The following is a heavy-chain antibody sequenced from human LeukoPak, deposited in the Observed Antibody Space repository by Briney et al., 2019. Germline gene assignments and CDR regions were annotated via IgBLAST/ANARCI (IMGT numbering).Heavy chain of an antibody. CDR1: GYSFSTYW. Sequence: GESLKISCKGSGYSFSTYWLGWVRQMPGEGLEWVGIIYPGDSDTRYSPSFQGQVTFSADKSITTAYLQWSSLKASDTAMYYCARQGEGGPRGYGAFDIWGQGTMVTVSS. V-gene: IGHV5-51*01. CDR3: ARQGEGGPRGYGAFDI. D-gene: IGHD3-10*01. CDR2: IYPGDSDT. J-gene: IGHJ3*02.